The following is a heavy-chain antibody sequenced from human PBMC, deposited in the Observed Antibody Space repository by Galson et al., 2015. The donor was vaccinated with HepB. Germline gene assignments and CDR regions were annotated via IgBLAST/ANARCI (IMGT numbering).Heavy chain of an antibody. CDR2: IIPIFGTA. Sequence: SVKVSCKASGGTFSSYAISWVRQAPGQGLEWMGGIIPIFGTANYAQKFQGRVTITADESTSTAYMELSSLRSEDTAVYYCARGRAAGYYYYGMDVWGQGTTVTVSS. CDR3: ARGRAAGYYYYGMDV. J-gene: IGHJ6*02. V-gene: IGHV1-69*13. CDR1: GGTFSSYA. D-gene: IGHD6-13*01.